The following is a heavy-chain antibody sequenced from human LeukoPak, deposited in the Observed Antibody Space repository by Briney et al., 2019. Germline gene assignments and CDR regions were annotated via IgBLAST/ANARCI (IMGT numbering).Heavy chain of an antibody. CDR2: IYYSGST. CDR3: ARHDTPPPYSSGWGFDY. J-gene: IGHJ4*02. V-gene: IGHV4-59*08. Sequence: SETLSLTCAVYGESFSGYYWSWIRQPPGKGLEWIGYIYYSGSTNYNPSLKSRVTISVDTSKNQFSLKLSSVTAADTPVYYCARHDTPPPYSSGWGFDYWGQGTLVTISS. D-gene: IGHD6-19*01. CDR1: GESFSGYY.